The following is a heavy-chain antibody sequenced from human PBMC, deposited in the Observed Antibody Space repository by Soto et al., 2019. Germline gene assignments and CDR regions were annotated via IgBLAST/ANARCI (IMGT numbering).Heavy chain of an antibody. J-gene: IGHJ4*02. CDR1: GFTFTSFV. D-gene: IGHD6-13*01. CDR2: ISDSGGST. V-gene: IGHV3-23*01. CDR3: AKAIAASNYFDY. Sequence: GGSLRLSCAASGFTFTSFVMTWVRQAPGKGLEWVSAISDSGGSTFYADSVKGRFTISRDNSKNTLYLQMNTLRTEDTAVYYCAKAIAASNYFDYWGQGTPVTVSS.